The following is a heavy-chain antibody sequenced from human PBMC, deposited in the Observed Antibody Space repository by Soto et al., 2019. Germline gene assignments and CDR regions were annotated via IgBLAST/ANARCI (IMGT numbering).Heavy chain of an antibody. Sequence: SETLSLTCTVSGGSISSSSYYWGWIRQPPGKGLEWIGSIYYSGSTYYNPSLKSRVTISVDRSKNQFSLKLSSVTAADTAVYYCARGTAYYDFWSGYPSVAYYFDYWGQGTLVTVSS. CDR3: ARGTAYYDFWSGYPSVAYYFDY. V-gene: IGHV4-39*07. CDR2: IYYSGST. D-gene: IGHD3-3*01. CDR1: GGSISSSSYY. J-gene: IGHJ4*02.